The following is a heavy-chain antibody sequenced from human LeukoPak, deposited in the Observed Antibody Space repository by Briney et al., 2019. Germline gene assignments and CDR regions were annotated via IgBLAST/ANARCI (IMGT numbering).Heavy chain of an antibody. CDR1: GFTFSSYS. CDR2: ISSSSSTI. Sequence: GGSLRLSCAASGFTFSSYSMNWVRQAPGKGLEWVSYISSSSSTIYYADSVKGRFTISRDNAKNSLYLQMNSLRAEDTAVYYCARQAVTTGYYYGMDVWGQGTTVTVSS. J-gene: IGHJ6*02. D-gene: IGHD4-11*01. V-gene: IGHV3-48*01. CDR3: ARQAVTTGYYYGMDV.